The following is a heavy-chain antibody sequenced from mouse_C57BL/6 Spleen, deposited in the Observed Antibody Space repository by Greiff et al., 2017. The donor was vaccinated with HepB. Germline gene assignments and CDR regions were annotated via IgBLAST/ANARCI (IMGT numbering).Heavy chain of an antibody. CDR3: ARGIYYGNYGGYFDV. D-gene: IGHD2-1*01. Sequence: VQLQQSGPELVKPGASVKISCKASGYAFSSSWMNWVKQRPGKGLEWIGRIYPGDGDTNYNGKFKGKATLTADKSSSTAYMQLSSLTSEDSAVYFCARGIYYGNYGGYFDVWGTGTTVTVSS. V-gene: IGHV1-82*01. CDR2: IYPGDGDT. J-gene: IGHJ1*03. CDR1: GYAFSSSW.